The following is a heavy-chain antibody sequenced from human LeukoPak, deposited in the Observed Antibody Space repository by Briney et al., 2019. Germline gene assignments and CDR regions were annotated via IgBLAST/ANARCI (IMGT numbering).Heavy chain of an antibody. CDR2: IKEDGSEK. J-gene: IGHJ4*02. CDR3: ARYIPARNYYFDY. V-gene: IGHV3-7*05. CDR1: GFTSSSYW. Sequence: PGGSLRLSCAGSGFTSSSYWMSWVRQAPGRGLEWVANIKEDGSEKYYLDSVKGRFTISRDNAKNSLYLQMNSLRAEDTAVYYCARYIPARNYYFDYWGQGTLVTVSS. D-gene: IGHD2-21*01.